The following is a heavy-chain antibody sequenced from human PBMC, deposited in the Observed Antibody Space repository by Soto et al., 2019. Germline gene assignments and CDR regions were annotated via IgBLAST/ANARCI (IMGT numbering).Heavy chain of an antibody. CDR2: ISAYNGNT. V-gene: IGHV1-18*01. D-gene: IGHD3-3*01. Sequence: ASVKVSCKASGYTFTSYGISWVRQAPGQGLEWMGWISAYNGNTNYAQKLQGRFTMTTDTSTSTAYMELRSLRSDDTAVYYCARDPRTADFWSGYYTRYFDYWGQGTLVTVSS. CDR1: GYTFTSYG. CDR3: ARDPRTADFWSGYYTRYFDY. J-gene: IGHJ4*02.